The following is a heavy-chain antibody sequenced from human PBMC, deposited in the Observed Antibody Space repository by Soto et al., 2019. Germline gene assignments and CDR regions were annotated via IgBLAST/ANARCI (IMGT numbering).Heavy chain of an antibody. CDR2: ISYSGTT. J-gene: IGHJ5*02. CDR3: AKGGASSQWFAP. D-gene: IGHD2-15*01. V-gene: IGHV4-31*03. Sequence: SETLSLTCSVSCGSISSSASYWSWIRQHPGKGPEWIAFISYSGTTSYNPSLRSRVTISADTSKSQFSLNLSSVTAADTAVYYCAKGGASSQWFAPWGQGTLVTVS. CDR1: CGSISSSASY.